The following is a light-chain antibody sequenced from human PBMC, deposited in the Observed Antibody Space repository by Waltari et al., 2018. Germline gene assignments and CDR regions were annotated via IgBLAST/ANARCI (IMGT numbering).Light chain of an antibody. J-gene: IGKJ5*01. CDR1: QHVYTN. V-gene: IGKV3-15*01. CDR3: QQYNNWPPIT. CDR2: RSS. Sequence: VMTQSPATLSVSPGERATLSCRASQHVYTNLAGYQQSPGLPPRLLIYRSSTRASGIPARFSGSGSGTEFTLTISSLQSEDSAVYYCQQYNNWPPITFGRWTRLEIK.